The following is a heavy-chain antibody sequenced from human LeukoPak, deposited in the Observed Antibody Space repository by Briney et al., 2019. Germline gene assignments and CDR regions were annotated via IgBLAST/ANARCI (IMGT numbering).Heavy chain of an antibody. CDR3: ARGGVANDP. D-gene: IGHD2-15*01. CDR1: GGSISSSTYY. CDR2: IYYSGST. J-gene: IGHJ5*02. Sequence: PSETLSLTCSVSGGSISSSTYYWGWIRQPPGKGLEWIGSIYYSGSTNYNPSLKSRVTISVDTSKNQFSLKLSSVTAADTAVYYCARGGVANDPWGQGTLVTVSS. V-gene: IGHV4-39*07.